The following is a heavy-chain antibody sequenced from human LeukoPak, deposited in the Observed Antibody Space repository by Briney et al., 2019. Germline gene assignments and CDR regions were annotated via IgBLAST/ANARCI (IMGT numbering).Heavy chain of an antibody. CDR2: IYYSGST. J-gene: IGHJ5*02. Sequence: SETLSLTCTVSGGSISSYYWSWIRQPPGKGLEWIGYIYYSGSTNYNPSLKSRVTISVDTSKNQFSLKLSSVTAADTAVYYCARHLGAYCSSTSCQPSRFDPWGQGTLVTVSS. D-gene: IGHD2-2*01. CDR1: GGSISSYY. V-gene: IGHV4-59*08. CDR3: ARHLGAYCSSTSCQPSRFDP.